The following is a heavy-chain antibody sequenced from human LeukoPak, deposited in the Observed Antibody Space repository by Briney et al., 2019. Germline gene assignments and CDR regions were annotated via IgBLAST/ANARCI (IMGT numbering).Heavy chain of an antibody. CDR2: ITGGSDYI. CDR3: AKFKGHYGDSEYYFDY. V-gene: IGHV3-21*01. D-gene: IGHD3-10*01. J-gene: IGHJ4*02. CDR1: EFTFSRYS. Sequence: PGGSLRLSCAASEFTFSRYSVNWVRQAPGKGLEWVSCITGGSDYIFYADSVRGRFTISRDNAKNSLYLQMNSLRAEDTAVYYCAKFKGHYGDSEYYFDYWGQGTLVTVSS.